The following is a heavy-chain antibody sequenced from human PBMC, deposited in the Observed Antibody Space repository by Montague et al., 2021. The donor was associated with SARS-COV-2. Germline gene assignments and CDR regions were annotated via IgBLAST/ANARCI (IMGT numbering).Heavy chain of an antibody. CDR3: ATLPHSIAIFGVVQGYYFDD. Sequence: SETLSLTCTVSGASISSRSYYWGWIRQPPGKGLEWIGFKYYSGSTYYNPTLKSRVTISVDTSKNQFSLKLSSVTAADTAVYYCATLPHSIAIFGVVQGYYFDDWGQGTLVTVSS. V-gene: IGHV4-39*01. J-gene: IGHJ4*02. D-gene: IGHD3-3*01. CDR1: GASISSRSYY. CDR2: KYYSGST.